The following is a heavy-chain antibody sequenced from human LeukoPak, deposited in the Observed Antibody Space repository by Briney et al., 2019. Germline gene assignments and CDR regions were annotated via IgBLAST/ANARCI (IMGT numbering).Heavy chain of an antibody. CDR2: RSAYNGNT. D-gene: IGHD6-13*01. J-gene: IGHJ4*02. Sequence: ASVKVSCKAAGYTFTNYGITWVRQAPGQGLEWMGWRSAYNGNTKYAQTLQGRVTMTTDTSTSTAYMELRSLRSDDTAVYYCARDHSSSCQLFDYWGQGTLVTVSS. CDR3: ARDHSSSCQLFDY. V-gene: IGHV1-18*01. CDR1: GYTFTNYG.